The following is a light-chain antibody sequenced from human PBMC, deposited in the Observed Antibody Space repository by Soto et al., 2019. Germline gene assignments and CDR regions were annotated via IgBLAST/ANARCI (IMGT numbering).Light chain of an antibody. Sequence: QSALTQPASVSGSPGQSITISCTGTSSDVGGYNYVSWYQQHPGKAPKLMIYDVSNRPSGVSNRFSGSKSGNTASLTISGRLAEDEDADYCSSYTSSSSPPVVFGGGTQLTVL. CDR2: DVS. CDR3: SSYTSSSSPPVV. V-gene: IGLV2-14*01. J-gene: IGLJ2*01. CDR1: SSDVGGYNY.